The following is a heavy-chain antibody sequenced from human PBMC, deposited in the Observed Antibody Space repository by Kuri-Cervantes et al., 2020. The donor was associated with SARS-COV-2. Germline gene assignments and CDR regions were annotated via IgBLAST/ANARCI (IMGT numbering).Heavy chain of an antibody. V-gene: IGHV4-34*01. J-gene: IGHJ4*02. D-gene: IGHD3-16*01. CDR3: ARGRSFVGN. CDR2: INHSGST. Sequence: SETLSLTCTVSGGSISSYYWSWIRQPPGKGLEWIGEINHSGSTNYNPSLKSRVTISVDTSKNQFSLKLSSVTAADTAAYYCARGRSFVGNWGQGTLVTVSS. CDR1: GGSISSYY.